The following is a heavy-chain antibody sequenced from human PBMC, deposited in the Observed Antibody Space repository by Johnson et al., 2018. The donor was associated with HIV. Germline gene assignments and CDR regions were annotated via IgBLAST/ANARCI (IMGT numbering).Heavy chain of an antibody. J-gene: IGHJ3*01. Sequence: VQLVESGGGVVQPGRSLRLSCVASGFTLSTYGMHWVRQAPGKGLEWVAVMSYDGSNKYYADSVKGRFTISRDNSKNTLYLQMNSLRAEDTAVYYCARSMRGAFDVWGQGTMVTVSS. D-gene: IGHD3-10*01. CDR2: MSYDGSNK. CDR1: GFTLSTYG. CDR3: ARSMRGAFDV. V-gene: IGHV3-30*03.